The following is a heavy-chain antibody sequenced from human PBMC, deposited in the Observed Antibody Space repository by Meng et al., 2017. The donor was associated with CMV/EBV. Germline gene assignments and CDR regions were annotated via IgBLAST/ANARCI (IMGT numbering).Heavy chain of an antibody. CDR2: IYYSGST. D-gene: IGHD2-2*02. CDR3: ARLLGVPAAIAY. V-gene: IGHV4-39*07. Sequence: SETLSLTCTVSGGSISSSSYYWGWIRQPPGKGLEWIGSIYYSGSTYYNPSLKSRVTISVDTSKNQFSLKLGSVTAADTAVYYCARLLGVPAAIAYWGQGTLVTVSS. J-gene: IGHJ4*02. CDR1: GGSISSSSYY.